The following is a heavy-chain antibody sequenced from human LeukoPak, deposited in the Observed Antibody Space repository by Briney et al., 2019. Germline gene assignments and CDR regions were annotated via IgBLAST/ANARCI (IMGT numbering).Heavy chain of an antibody. CDR2: INPNSGGT. J-gene: IGHJ4*02. CDR1: GYTFTGYY. Sequence: GASVRVSCKASGYTFTGYYMHWVRQAPGQGLEWMGWINPNSGGTNYAQKFQGRVTMTGDTSISTAYMELSRLRSDDTAVYYCASNAVAAGQLFDYWGQGTLVTVSS. CDR3: ASNAVAAGQLFDY. V-gene: IGHV1-2*02. D-gene: IGHD6-13*01.